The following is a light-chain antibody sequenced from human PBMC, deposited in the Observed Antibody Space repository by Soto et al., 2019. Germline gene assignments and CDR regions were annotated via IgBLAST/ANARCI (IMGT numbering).Light chain of an antibody. CDR3: QQYGSSPLT. V-gene: IGKV3-11*01. Sequence: EIVLTQSPATLSLSPGERATLSCRASQSVTSYLVWYQQKPGQAPRLLIYDASNRATGIPARFTGSGSGTDFTLTISSLEPEDFAVYYCQQYGSSPLTFGGGTKVEIK. CDR1: QSVTSY. CDR2: DAS. J-gene: IGKJ4*01.